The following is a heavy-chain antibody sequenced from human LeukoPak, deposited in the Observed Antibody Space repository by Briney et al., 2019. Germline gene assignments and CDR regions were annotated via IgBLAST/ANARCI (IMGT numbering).Heavy chain of an antibody. D-gene: IGHD6-13*01. Sequence: PGGSLRLSCAASGFTFSSYWMSWVRQAPGKGLEWVANIKQDGSEKYYVDSVKGRFTISRDNAKNSLYPQMNSLRAEDTAVYYCARELAAAGKTGTDYWGQGTLVTVSS. CDR2: IKQDGSEK. V-gene: IGHV3-7*01. CDR3: ARELAAAGKTGTDY. CDR1: GFTFSSYW. J-gene: IGHJ4*02.